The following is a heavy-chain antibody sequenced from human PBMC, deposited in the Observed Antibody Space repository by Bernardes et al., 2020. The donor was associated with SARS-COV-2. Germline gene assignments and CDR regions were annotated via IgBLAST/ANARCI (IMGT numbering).Heavy chain of an antibody. J-gene: IGHJ4*02. V-gene: IGHV1-2*02. CDR2: VYPRSGDT. CDR1: GYTFTAHY. Sequence: ASVKVSCKSSGYTFTAHYVHWVRQTPGQGLEWMGWVYPRSGDTYYAQNFQGRVTMTRDTSINTAYMELSRLRSDDTAVYYCASVTYSSGSDFDYWGQGTLVTVSS. D-gene: IGHD6-19*01. CDR3: ASVTYSSGSDFDY.